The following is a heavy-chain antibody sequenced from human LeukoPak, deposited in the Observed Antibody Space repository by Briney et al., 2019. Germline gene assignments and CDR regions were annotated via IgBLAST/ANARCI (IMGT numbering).Heavy chain of an antibody. CDR3: ARAPGSSGYYSFDY. CDR1: GYTFTSYD. D-gene: IGHD3-22*01. CDR2: MNPNSGNT. J-gene: IGHJ4*02. V-gene: IGHV1-8*01. Sequence: ASVKVSCKASGYTFTSYDINWVRQATGQGLEWMGWMNPNSGNTGYAQKFLGRVTMTRNTSISTAYMELSSLRSEDTAVYYCARAPGSSGYYSFDYWGQGTLVTVSS.